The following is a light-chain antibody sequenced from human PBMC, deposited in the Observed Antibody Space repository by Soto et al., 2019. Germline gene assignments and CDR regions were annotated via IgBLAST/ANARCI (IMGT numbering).Light chain of an antibody. Sequence: DLQMTPSPSTLSASVGDRVTITCRASQSISSWLAWYQQKPGKARKLLIYKASSLESGVTSRFSGSGSGTEVSFTISSLQPGDFASYCCQQYNSYFSFGGGTKVEIK. CDR3: QQYNSYFS. V-gene: IGKV1-5*03. CDR1: QSISSW. CDR2: KAS. J-gene: IGKJ4*02.